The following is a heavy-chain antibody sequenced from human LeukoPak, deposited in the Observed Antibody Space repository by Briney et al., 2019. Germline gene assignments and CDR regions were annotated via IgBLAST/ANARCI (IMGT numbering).Heavy chain of an antibody. Sequence: GGSLRLSCAASGFAFRSYAMHWVRQAPGKGLEWVAVISYDGSNKYYADSVKGRFTISRDNSKNTLYLQMNSLRAEDTAVYYCARDSGSYYFDYWGQGTLVTVSS. J-gene: IGHJ4*02. V-gene: IGHV3-30-3*01. CDR1: GFAFRSYA. CDR3: ARDSGSYYFDY. CDR2: ISYDGSNK. D-gene: IGHD1-26*01.